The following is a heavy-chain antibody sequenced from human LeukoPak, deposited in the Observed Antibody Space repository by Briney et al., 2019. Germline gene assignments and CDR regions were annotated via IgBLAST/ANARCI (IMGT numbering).Heavy chain of an antibody. V-gene: IGHV4-4*07. D-gene: IGHD3-10*01. CDR2: IYNTGSA. CDR1: GASISSHY. Sequence: SETLSLTCNVSGASISSHYWNWIRQPAGKGLEWIGRIYNTGSANYNPSLKSRVTMSLDTSRNQISLKLTSVTAADTAVYYCARDYYMLRGLHWFDPWGRGTLVTVSS. J-gene: IGHJ5*02. CDR3: ARDYYMLRGLHWFDP.